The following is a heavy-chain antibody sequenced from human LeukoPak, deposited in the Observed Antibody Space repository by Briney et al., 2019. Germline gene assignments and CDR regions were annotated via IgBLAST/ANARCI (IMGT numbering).Heavy chain of an antibody. CDR2: ISSSSSTI. Sequence: PGGSLRLSCAASGFTFSSYSMNWVRQAPGKGLEWVSYISSSSSTIYYADSVKGRFTISRDNAKNSLYLQMNSLRAEDTAVYYCARGEYSSSSGDAFDIWGQGTMVTVSS. D-gene: IGHD6-6*01. CDR3: ARGEYSSSSGDAFDI. V-gene: IGHV3-48*01. CDR1: GFTFSSYS. J-gene: IGHJ3*02.